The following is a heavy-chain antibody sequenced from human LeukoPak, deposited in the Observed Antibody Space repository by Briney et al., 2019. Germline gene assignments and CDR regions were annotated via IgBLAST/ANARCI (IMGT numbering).Heavy chain of an antibody. CDR2: ISYSGRT. CDR3: ATSRGWPTRGAFDI. V-gene: IGHV4-38-2*02. D-gene: IGHD3-10*01. Sequence: SETLSLTCTVSGNSFGDYYWSWIRQPPGKGLEWIGTISYSGRTYYNPSLKSRVTISVDTSKNQFSLKLSSVTAADTAVYYCATSRGWPTRGAFDIWGQGTMVTVSS. J-gene: IGHJ3*02. CDR1: GNSFGDYY.